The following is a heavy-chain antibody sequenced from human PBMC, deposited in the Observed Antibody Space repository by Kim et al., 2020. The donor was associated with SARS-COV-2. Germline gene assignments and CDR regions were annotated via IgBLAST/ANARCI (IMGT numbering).Heavy chain of an antibody. CDR1: GFTFSSYS. D-gene: IGHD4-17*01. CDR2: ISSSSSYI. CDR3: ARDRLSDYGDYVHAFDI. Sequence: GGSLRLSCAASGFTFSSYSMNWVRQAPGKGLEWVSSISSSSSYIYYADSVKGRFTISRDNAKNSLYLQMNSLRAEDTAVYYCARDRLSDYGDYVHAFDIWGQGTMVTVSS. V-gene: IGHV3-21*01. J-gene: IGHJ3*02.